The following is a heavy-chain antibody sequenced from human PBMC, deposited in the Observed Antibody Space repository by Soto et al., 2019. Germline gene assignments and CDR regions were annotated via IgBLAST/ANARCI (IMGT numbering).Heavy chain of an antibody. J-gene: IGHJ4*02. D-gene: IGHD3-10*01. CDR1: GFTFSSYG. Sequence: QVQLVESGGGVVQPGRSLRLSCAASGFTFSSYGMHWVRQAPGKGLEWVAVISYDGSNKYCADSVKGRFTISRDNSKNTLYLQMNSLRAEDTAVYYCANAKPRYYGSGSYYPDFDYWGQGTLVTVSS. CDR2: ISYDGSNK. CDR3: ANAKPRYYGSGSYYPDFDY. V-gene: IGHV3-30*18.